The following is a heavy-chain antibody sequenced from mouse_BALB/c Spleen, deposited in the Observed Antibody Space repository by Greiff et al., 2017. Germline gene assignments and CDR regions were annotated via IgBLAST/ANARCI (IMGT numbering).Heavy chain of an antibody. D-gene: IGHD2-4*01. Sequence: QVQLQQSGPGLVQPSQSLSITCTVSGFSLTSYGVHWVRQSPGKGLEWLGVIWSGGSTDYNAAFISRLSISKDNSKSQVFFKMNSLQANDTAIYYCARTNDYDGGNAMDYWGQGTSVTVSS. CDR3: ARTNDYDGGNAMDY. CDR1: GFSLTSYG. J-gene: IGHJ4*01. CDR2: IWSGGST. V-gene: IGHV2-2*02.